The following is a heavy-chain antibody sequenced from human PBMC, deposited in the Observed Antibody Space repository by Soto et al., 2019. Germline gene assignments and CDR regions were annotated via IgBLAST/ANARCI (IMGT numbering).Heavy chain of an antibody. CDR3: ARDWDSSSWYGGAWFDP. Sequence: QVQLVESGGGVVQPGRSLRLSCAASGFTFSSYGMHWVRQAPGKGLEWVAVIWYDGSNKYYADSVKGRFTISRDNSKNTLYLQMNSLRAEDTAVYYCARDWDSSSWYGGAWFDPWGQGTLVTVSS. J-gene: IGHJ5*02. V-gene: IGHV3-33*01. CDR1: GFTFSSYG. D-gene: IGHD6-13*01. CDR2: IWYDGSNK.